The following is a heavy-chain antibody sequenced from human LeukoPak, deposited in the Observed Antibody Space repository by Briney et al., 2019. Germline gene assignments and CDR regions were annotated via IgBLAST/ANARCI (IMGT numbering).Heavy chain of an antibody. CDR2: INHSGSI. CDR1: GGSFSGYY. J-gene: IGHJ4*02. CDR3: ASVVPGYSYGFDY. Sequence: PSETLSLTCAVYGGSFSGYYWSWIRQPPGKGLEWIGEINHSGSINYNPSLKSRVTISVDTSKNQFSLKLSSVTAADTAVYYCASVVPGYSYGFDYWGQGTLVTVSS. D-gene: IGHD5-18*01. V-gene: IGHV4-34*01.